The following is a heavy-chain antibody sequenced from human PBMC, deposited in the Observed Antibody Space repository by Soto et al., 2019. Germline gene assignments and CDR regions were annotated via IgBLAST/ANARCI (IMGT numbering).Heavy chain of an antibody. CDR2: IIPIFGTA. Sequence: GASVKVSCKASGGTFSSYAISWVRQAPGQGLEWMGGIIPIFGTASYAQKFQGRVTITADKSTSTAYMELSSLRSEDTAVYYCASLYSSSYYYGMDVWGQGTTVTVSS. J-gene: IGHJ6*02. D-gene: IGHD6-13*01. CDR1: GGTFSSYA. CDR3: ASLYSSSYYYGMDV. V-gene: IGHV1-69*06.